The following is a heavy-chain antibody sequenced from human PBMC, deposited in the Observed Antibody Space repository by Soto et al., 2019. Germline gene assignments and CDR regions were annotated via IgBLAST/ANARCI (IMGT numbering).Heavy chain of an antibody. V-gene: IGHV3-7*01. CDR2: INEDGSEE. J-gene: IGHJ4*02. D-gene: IGHD1-26*01. CDR3: CHTWV. CDR1: GFSISDYW. Sequence: EVQMVESGGGLVQPGGSLRLSCAASGFSISDYWMSWVRQAPGKGLEWVGNINEDGSEENYVDSVKGRFTISRDNARNSLYVQMYSLRVEDTAVYYCCHTWVGGQGTRVTVSS.